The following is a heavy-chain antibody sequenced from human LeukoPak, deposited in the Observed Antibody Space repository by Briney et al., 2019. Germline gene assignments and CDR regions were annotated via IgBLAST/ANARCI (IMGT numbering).Heavy chain of an antibody. Sequence: SSVKVSCKASGGTFSSYAISWVRQAPGQGLEWMGGIIPIFGTANYAQKFQGRVTITADESTSTAYMELSSLRSEDTAVYYCARVPSSWYSGENWFDPWGQGTLVTVSS. V-gene: IGHV1-69*01. CDR1: GGTFSSYA. D-gene: IGHD6-13*01. J-gene: IGHJ5*02. CDR3: ARVPSSWYSGENWFDP. CDR2: IIPIFGTA.